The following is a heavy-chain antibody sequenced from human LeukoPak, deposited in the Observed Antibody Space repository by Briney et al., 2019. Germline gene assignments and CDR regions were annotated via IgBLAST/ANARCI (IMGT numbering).Heavy chain of an antibody. CDR1: GGSISTHF. D-gene: IGHD3-22*01. CDR3: ARAPNGYYPLDY. Sequence: SETLSLTCTVSGGSISTHFWTWIRQPPGMGLEWIGYIYYTGSTNYNPSLKSRVTISLDTSKNQFSLHLSFVTAADTVVYYCARAPNGYYPLDYWGQGTLVTVSS. CDR2: IYYTGST. V-gene: IGHV4-59*11. J-gene: IGHJ4*02.